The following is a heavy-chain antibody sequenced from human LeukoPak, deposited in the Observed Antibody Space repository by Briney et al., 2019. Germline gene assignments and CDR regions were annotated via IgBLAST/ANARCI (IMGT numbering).Heavy chain of an antibody. CDR1: GYTFTSYY. J-gene: IGHJ4*02. CDR3: ARDRDYYDSSGYYYD. Sequence: ASVKVSCKASGYTFTSYYMHWVRQAPGQGLEWMGIINPSGGSTSYAQKFQGRVTMTRDTSISTAYMELSRLRSDDTAVYYCARDRDYYDSSGYYYDWGQGTLVTVSS. D-gene: IGHD3-22*01. CDR2: INPSGGST. V-gene: IGHV1-46*01.